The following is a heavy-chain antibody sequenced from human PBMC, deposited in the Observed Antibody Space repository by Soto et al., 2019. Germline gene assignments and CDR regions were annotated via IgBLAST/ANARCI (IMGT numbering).Heavy chain of an antibody. V-gene: IGHV3-33*03. D-gene: IGHD3-10*01. CDR3: ATELNCNHSGILGMDV. J-gene: IGHJ6*02. CDR2: IWHDGSKI. Sequence: QAQLVESGGGVVQPGTSLRLSCITSGFNFRSYGMHWVRQAPGKGLEWVAVIWHDGSKIYYTDSVKGRFTISRDNSKDTLYLQMHSVRAEDTAVYFCATELNCNHSGILGMDVWGQGTTVTVSS. CDR1: GFNFRSYG.